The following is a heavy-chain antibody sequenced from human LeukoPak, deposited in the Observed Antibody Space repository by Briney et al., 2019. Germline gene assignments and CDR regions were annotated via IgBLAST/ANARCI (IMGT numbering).Heavy chain of an antibody. V-gene: IGHV1-69*05. CDR3: AREASCGGDCYDAEYFQH. D-gene: IGHD2-21*02. CDR2: IIPIFGTA. CDR1: GGTFSSYA. Sequence: GSSVKVSCKASGGTFSSYAISWVRQAPGQGLEWMGGIIPIFGTANYAQKFQGRVTITTDESTSTAYMELSSLRSEDTAVYYCAREASCGGDCYDAEYFQHWGQGTLVTVSS. J-gene: IGHJ1*01.